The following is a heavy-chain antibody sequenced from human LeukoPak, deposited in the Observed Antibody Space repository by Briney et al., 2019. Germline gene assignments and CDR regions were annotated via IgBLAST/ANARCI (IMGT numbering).Heavy chain of an antibody. J-gene: IGHJ4*02. CDR1: GGSIRSSYYY. CDR3: ARGSPRIFFGVVTRFDY. D-gene: IGHD3-3*01. CDR2: IYDSGST. V-gene: IGHV4-39*01. Sequence: SETLSLTCTVSGGSIRSSYYYWGWIRQPPGKGLEWIGSIYDSGSTYYNPSLKSRVTISVDTSKNQFSLKLSSVTAADTAVYYCARGSPRIFFGVVTRFDYWGQGTLVTVSS.